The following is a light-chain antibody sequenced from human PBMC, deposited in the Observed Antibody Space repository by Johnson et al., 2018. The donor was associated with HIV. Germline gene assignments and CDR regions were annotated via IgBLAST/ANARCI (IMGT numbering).Light chain of an antibody. CDR2: ENN. Sequence: QSVLTQPPSVSAAPGQKVTISCSGSSSNIGNNYVYWYQQLPGTAPKLLIYENNKRPSGIPDRFSGSKSGTSATLGITGLQTGDEADYYCGTWDSSLSASYVFGTGTKVTVL. CDR3: GTWDSSLSASYV. V-gene: IGLV1-51*02. J-gene: IGLJ1*01. CDR1: SSNIGNNY.